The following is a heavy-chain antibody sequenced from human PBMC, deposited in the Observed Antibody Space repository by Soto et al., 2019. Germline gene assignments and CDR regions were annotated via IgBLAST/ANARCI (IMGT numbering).Heavy chain of an antibody. D-gene: IGHD2-21*02. V-gene: IGHV3-30*18. CDR1: GFTFSSYG. Sequence: GGSLRLSCAASGFTFSSYGMHWGRQAPGKGLEWVAVISYDGSNKYYADSVKGRFTISRDNSKNTLYLQMNSLRAEDTAVYYCAKDGARGGDCDIFDYWGQGTLVTVSS. CDR3: AKDGARGGDCDIFDY. CDR2: ISYDGSNK. J-gene: IGHJ4*02.